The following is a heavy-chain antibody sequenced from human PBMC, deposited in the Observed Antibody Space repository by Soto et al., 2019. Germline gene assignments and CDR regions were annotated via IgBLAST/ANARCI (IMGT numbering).Heavy chain of an antibody. Sequence: QVQLVQSGAEVKKPGASVKVSCKASGYTFTSYYIHWVRQAPGQGLEWMGIINPSGGSTSYAQKFQGRVTMTRDTSTSTVYMELSSLRPEDTAVYYCARGARFGDFDYCGQGTLVTVSS. D-gene: IGHD3-3*01. CDR2: INPSGGST. J-gene: IGHJ4*02. CDR3: ARGARFGDFDY. CDR1: GYTFTSYY. V-gene: IGHV1-46*01.